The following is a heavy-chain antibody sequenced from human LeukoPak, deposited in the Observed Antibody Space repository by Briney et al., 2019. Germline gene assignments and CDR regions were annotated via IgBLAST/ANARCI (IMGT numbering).Heavy chain of an antibody. J-gene: IGHJ3*02. CDR2: IKQDGSEK. Sequence: TGGALRLSCAASGFTFSSYWVRWVRQAPGEGVGWVANIKQDGSEKYYVDSVKGRFTISRDNAKNSLYLQMNSLRAEDTAVYYCARVRGIAVGFDIWGQGTMVTVSS. D-gene: IGHD6-19*01. CDR1: GFTFSSYW. CDR3: ARVRGIAVGFDI. V-gene: IGHV3-7*01.